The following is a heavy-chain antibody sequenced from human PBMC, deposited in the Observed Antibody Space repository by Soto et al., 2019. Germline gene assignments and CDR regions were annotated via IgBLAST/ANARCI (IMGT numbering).Heavy chain of an antibody. V-gene: IGHV3-30-3*01. CDR1: GFTFSSYA. Sequence: QVQLVESGGGVVQPGRSLRLSCAASGFTFSSYAMHWVRQAPGKGLEWVAVISYDGSNKYYADSVKGRFTISRDNSKNTLYLQMNSLRAEDTAVYYCARARGSFDYFCQGTLVTVSS. J-gene: IGHJ4*02. CDR2: ISYDGSNK. CDR3: ARARGSFDY. D-gene: IGHD1-26*01.